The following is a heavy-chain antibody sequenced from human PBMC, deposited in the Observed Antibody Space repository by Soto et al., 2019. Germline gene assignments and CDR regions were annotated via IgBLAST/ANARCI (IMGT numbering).Heavy chain of an antibody. V-gene: IGHV1-69*12. CDR3: ASGIQLWLRRINNGYSG. CDR2: IIPMFGTA. D-gene: IGHD5-18*01. J-gene: IGHJ4*02. CDR1: GGTFSTYA. Sequence: QVQLVQSGAAVKKTESSVKVSCKAPGGTFSTYAISWVRQAPGQGLEWMGGIIPMFGTANYAQRFQDRVTITADESTNTVYMELSSLRSEDTAVYFCASGIQLWLRRINNGYSGWGQGTLVTVSS.